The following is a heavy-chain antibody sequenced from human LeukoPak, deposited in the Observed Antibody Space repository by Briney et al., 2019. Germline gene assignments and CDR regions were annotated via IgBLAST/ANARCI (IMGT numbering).Heavy chain of an antibody. Sequence: PGGSLRLSCAVSGLTFSDVWMSWVRQAPGKGLEWVGRITTTAHGATTGYAAPVKGRFTISRDDSKNTVYLQMNSLKTEDTALYYCSEGLAYWGQGTLVTVSS. CDR2: ITTTAHGATT. J-gene: IGHJ4*02. V-gene: IGHV3-15*01. CDR1: GLTFSDVW. CDR3: SEGLAY.